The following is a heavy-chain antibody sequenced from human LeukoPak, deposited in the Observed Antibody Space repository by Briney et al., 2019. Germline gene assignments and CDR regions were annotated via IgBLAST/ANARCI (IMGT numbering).Heavy chain of an antibody. D-gene: IGHD1-1*01. CDR3: ARRTTGTGPFDY. V-gene: IGHV4-59*08. Sequence: SETLSLTCTVSGGSISSYYWSWTRQPPGKGLEWIAYIYYRGSTNYNPSLKSRVTISVDTSKNQFSLKLCSVTAADTAVYYCARRTTGTGPFDYWGQGTLVTVSS. CDR2: IYYRGST. J-gene: IGHJ4*02. CDR1: GGSISSYY.